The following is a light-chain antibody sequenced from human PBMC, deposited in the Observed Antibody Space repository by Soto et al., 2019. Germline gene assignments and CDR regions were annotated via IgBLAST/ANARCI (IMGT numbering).Light chain of an antibody. J-gene: IGKJ4*01. CDR1: QSVGSNS. CDR2: GAS. V-gene: IGKV3-20*01. Sequence: EIVLTQSPGTLSLSPGERATLSCRASQSVGSNSLAWYQQRPGQAPRFLIYGASSRATGIPDRFSGSGSGTDFTLTISRLEPEDFAVYYCQQYGSTPLTFGGGTKVEIK. CDR3: QQYGSTPLT.